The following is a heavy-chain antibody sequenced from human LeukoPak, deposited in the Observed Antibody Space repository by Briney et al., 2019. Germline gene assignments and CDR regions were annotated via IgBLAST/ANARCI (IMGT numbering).Heavy chain of an antibody. Sequence: MAGGSLRLSCAASGFTFSSYRMNWVRQAPAKGLEWVSSIRSSSSYIYYADSVKGRFTISRDNAKNSLYLQMNSLRAEDTAVYYCARDPSITIFGPNQFDPWGQGTLVTVSS. CDR2: IRSSSSYI. J-gene: IGHJ5*02. CDR1: GFTFSSYR. V-gene: IGHV3-21*01. CDR3: ARDPSITIFGPNQFDP. D-gene: IGHD3-3*01.